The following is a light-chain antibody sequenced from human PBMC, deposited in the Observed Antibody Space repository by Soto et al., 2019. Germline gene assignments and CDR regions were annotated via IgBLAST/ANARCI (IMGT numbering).Light chain of an antibody. CDR2: EVA. J-gene: IGLJ1*01. Sequence: QSALTQPASVSGSPGQSITISCTGTSSDVGGYNYVSWYQRHPGKAPKLMIYEVANRPSGVSNRFSGSKSGNTASLTISGLQAEDEADYYCSSSTRSSPYVFGTGTKLTVL. CDR3: SSSTRSSPYV. CDR1: SSDVGGYNY. V-gene: IGLV2-14*01.